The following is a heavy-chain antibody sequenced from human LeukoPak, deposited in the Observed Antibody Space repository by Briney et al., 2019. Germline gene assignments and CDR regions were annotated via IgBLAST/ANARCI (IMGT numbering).Heavy chain of an antibody. Sequence: GGSLRLSCAASGFTFSSYSMKWVRQAPGKGLEWVSYISSSSSTIYYADSVKGRFTISRDNAKNSLYLQMNSLRDEDTAVYYCARGGHVLRFLEWLTSWGQGTLVTVSS. D-gene: IGHD3-3*01. CDR3: ARGGHVLRFLEWLTS. CDR1: GFTFSSYS. J-gene: IGHJ4*02. V-gene: IGHV3-48*02. CDR2: ISSSSSTI.